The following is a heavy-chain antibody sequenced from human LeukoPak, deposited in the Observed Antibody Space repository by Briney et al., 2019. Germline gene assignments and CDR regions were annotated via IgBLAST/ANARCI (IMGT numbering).Heavy chain of an antibody. CDR2: INHSGST. V-gene: IGHV4-34*01. Sequence: SETLSLTCAVYGGSFSGYYWSWIRQPPGKGLEWIGEINHSGSTNYNPSLKSRVTISVDTSKNQFSLKLGSVTAADTAVYYCASRIAARPDLWFDPWGQGTLVTVSS. D-gene: IGHD6-6*01. CDR3: ASRIAARPDLWFDP. CDR1: GGSFSGYY. J-gene: IGHJ5*02.